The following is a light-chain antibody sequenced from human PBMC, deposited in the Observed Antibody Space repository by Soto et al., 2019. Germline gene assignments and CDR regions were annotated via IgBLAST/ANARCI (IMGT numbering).Light chain of an antibody. V-gene: IGLV2-14*01. CDR3: SSYTGSNIRYV. Sequence: QSALTQPASVSGSPGQAITISCTGTSNDVGGYNYVSWYQHHPGKAPKLMIYEVSDRPSGASNRFSGSKSGNTASLTISGLQAEDEADYYCSSYTGSNIRYVFGPGTKVTV. CDR2: EVS. CDR1: SNDVGGYNY. J-gene: IGLJ1*01.